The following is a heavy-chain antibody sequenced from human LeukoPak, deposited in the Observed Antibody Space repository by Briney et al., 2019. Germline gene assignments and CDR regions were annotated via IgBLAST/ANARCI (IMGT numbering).Heavy chain of an antibody. CDR1: GGSISSYY. Sequence: SETLSLTCTVSGGSISSYYWGWIRQSPETGLEWIGSMHYSGSTYYNPSLNSRVTISVDTSKNQFSLKLTSVTAADTAVYYCASYGDYRYFDYWGQGTLVTVSS. CDR2: MHYSGST. CDR3: ASYGDYRYFDY. D-gene: IGHD4-17*01. J-gene: IGHJ4*02. V-gene: IGHV4-39*07.